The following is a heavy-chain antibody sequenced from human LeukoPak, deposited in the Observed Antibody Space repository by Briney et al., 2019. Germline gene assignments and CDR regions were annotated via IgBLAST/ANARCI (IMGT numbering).Heavy chain of an antibody. CDR1: GFTFSSHW. J-gene: IGHJ4*02. D-gene: IGHD5-18*01. Sequence: RGSLRLSCAASGFTFSSHWMSWVRQAPGKGLEWVANIKEDGSEIYYVDSVKGRFTVSRDNAKNSLYLQMNSLRAEDTAVYYCTRRGYGYWGQATLVTVSS. CDR2: IKEDGSEI. CDR3: TRRGYGY. V-gene: IGHV3-7*01.